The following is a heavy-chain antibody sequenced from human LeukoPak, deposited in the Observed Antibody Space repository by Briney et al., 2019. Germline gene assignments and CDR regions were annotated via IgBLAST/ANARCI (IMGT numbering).Heavy chain of an antibody. CDR2: ICHSGST. V-gene: IGHV4-38-2*02. J-gene: IGHJ4*02. Sequence: SETLSLTCTVSGYSISSGYYWGWIRQPPGKGLEWIGSICHSGSTYYNPSLKSRVTISVDTSKNQFSLKLSSVTAADTAVYYCARGKGNCSGGSCYSDYWGQGTLVTVSS. CDR1: GYSISSGYY. D-gene: IGHD2-15*01. CDR3: ARGKGNCSGGSCYSDY.